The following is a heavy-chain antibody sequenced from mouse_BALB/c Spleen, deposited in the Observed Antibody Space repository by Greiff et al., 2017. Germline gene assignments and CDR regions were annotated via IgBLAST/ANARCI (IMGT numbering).Heavy chain of an antibody. J-gene: IGHJ1*01. D-gene: IGHD1-1*01. CDR1: GYTFTDYV. Sequence: VQLQQSGPELVKPGASVKMSCKASGYTFTDYVISWVKQRTGQGLEWIGEIYPGSGSTYYNEKFKGKATLTADKSSNTAYMQLSSLTSEDSAVYFCARGIITTVVPDWYFDVWGAGTTVTVSS. CDR3: ARGIITTVVPDWYFDV. CDR2: IYPGSGST. V-gene: IGHV1-77*01.